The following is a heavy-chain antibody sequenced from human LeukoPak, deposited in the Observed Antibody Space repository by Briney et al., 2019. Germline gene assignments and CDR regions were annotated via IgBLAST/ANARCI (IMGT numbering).Heavy chain of an antibody. CDR3: ARGHRIAVAGGSDFDY. V-gene: IGHV1-8*02. CDR2: MNPNSGNT. Sequence: GASVEVSCKASGYTFTSYAMHWVRQAPGQRLEWMGWMNPNSGNTGYAQKFQGRVTMTRNTSISTAYMELSSLRSEDTAVYYCARGHRIAVAGGSDFDYWGQGTLVTVSS. CDR1: GYTFTSYA. D-gene: IGHD6-19*01. J-gene: IGHJ4*02.